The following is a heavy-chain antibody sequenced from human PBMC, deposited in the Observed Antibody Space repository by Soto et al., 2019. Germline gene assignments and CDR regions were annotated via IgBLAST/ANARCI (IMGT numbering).Heavy chain of an antibody. V-gene: IGHV3-30*18. CDR3: AKEPSSGWYWAINWFDP. J-gene: IGHJ5*02. CDR2: ISYDGSNK. CDR1: GFTISSYG. D-gene: IGHD6-19*01. Sequence: QVQLVESRGGVVQPGRSLRLSCAASGFTISSYGMHWVRQAPGKGLEWVAVISYDGSNKYYADSVKGRFTISRDNSKNTLYLQMNSLRAEDTAVYYCAKEPSSGWYWAINWFDPWGQGTLVTVSS.